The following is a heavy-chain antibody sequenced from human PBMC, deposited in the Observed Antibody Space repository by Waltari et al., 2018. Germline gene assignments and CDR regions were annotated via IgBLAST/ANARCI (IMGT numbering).Heavy chain of an antibody. CDR2: ISYDGSNK. V-gene: IGHV3-30-3*01. D-gene: IGHD6-13*01. CDR3: ARRAGNFDY. Sequence: QVQLVESGGGVVQPGRSVRLSCAASGFTFSSYAMHWVRQAPGKGLEWVEVISYDGSNKYYADAVKGRFTISRDNSKNTLYLQMNSLRAEDTAVYYGARRAGNFDYWGQGTLVTVSS. J-gene: IGHJ4*02. CDR1: GFTFSSYA.